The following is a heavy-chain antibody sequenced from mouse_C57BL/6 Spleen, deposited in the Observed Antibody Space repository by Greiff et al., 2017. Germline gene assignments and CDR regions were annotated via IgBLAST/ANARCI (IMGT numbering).Heavy chain of an antibody. CDR3: ARYDGYSGYFDY. CDR1: GYTFTSYW. V-gene: IGHV1-52*01. D-gene: IGHD2-3*01. CDR2: IDPSDSET. J-gene: IGHJ2*01. Sequence: QVQLQQPGAELVRPGSSVKLSCKASGYTFTSYWMHWVKQRPIQGLEWIGNIDPSDSETHYNQKFKDKATLTVDKSSSTAYMQLSSLTSEDSAVYSCARYDGYSGYFDYWGQGTTLTVSS.